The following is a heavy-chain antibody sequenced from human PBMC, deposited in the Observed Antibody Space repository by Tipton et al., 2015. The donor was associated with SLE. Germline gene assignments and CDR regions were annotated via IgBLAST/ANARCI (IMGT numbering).Heavy chain of an antibody. CDR2: IYYSGST. Sequence: TLSLTCTVSGGSISSHYWSWIRQPPGKGLEWIGYIYYSGSTNYNPSLKSRVTMSVDTSKNQFSLKLSSVTAADTAVYYCARSNVGAAATFDYWGQGTLVTVSS. D-gene: IGHD6-13*01. V-gene: IGHV4-59*11. CDR3: ARSNVGAAATFDY. CDR1: GGSISSHY. J-gene: IGHJ4*02.